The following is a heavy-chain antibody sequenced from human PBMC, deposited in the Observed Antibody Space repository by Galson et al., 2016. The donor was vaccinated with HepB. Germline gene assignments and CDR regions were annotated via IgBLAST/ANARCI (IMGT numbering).Heavy chain of an antibody. Sequence: SETLSLTCIVSGASVGSGFNYWGWVRQRPGKGPEWIGYVHYRDNANYNPSLKSRVTMSLDTTNNHFSLKLNYVTAADTAVYYCARVTDGYFFDFWGQGALVTVSS. D-gene: IGHD3/OR15-3a*01. V-gene: IGHV4-61*03. J-gene: IGHJ4*02. CDR1: GASVGSGFNY. CDR2: VHYRDNA. CDR3: ARVTDGYFFDF.